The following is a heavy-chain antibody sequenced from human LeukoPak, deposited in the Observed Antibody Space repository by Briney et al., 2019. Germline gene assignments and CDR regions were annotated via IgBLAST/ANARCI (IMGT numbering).Heavy chain of an antibody. CDR1: GFTVSSNY. CDR2: IYSGGST. Sequence: PGGSLRLSCAASGFTVSSNYMSWVRQAPGKGLEWVSVIYSGGSTYYADSVKGRFTISRDNSKNTLYLEVNSLRAEDTAVYYCAQHYYMDVWGKGTTVTVSS. CDR3: AQHYYMDV. J-gene: IGHJ6*03. V-gene: IGHV3-53*01.